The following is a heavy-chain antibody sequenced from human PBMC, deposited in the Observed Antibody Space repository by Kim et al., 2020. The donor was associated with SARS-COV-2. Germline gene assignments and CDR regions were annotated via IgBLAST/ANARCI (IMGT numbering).Heavy chain of an antibody. Sequence: GGSLRLSCAASGFTFSDHYMDWVRQAPGKGLEWVARIRDKANGYTSEYAVTVKGSFTIVSSASKDSLHLQMDSLKTAATDDYYCARLASDFVTGDYW. V-gene: IGHV3-72*01. CDR1: GFTFSDHY. CDR3: ARLASDFVTGDY. J-gene: IGHJ4*01. D-gene: IGHD2-21*01. CDR2: IRDKANGYTS.